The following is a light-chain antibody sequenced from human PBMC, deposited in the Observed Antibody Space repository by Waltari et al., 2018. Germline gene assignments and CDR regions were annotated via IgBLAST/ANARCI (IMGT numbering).Light chain of an antibody. Sequence: EIVLTQSPVTLSLFPGEWATLSCRASQNIGNSLAWYQHKPGQCPRLLIYGSPTRATGIPDRFRGSGSGTDFSLTLSRLEPEDFAVFYCQQYATSPPTFGPGTRLDLE. V-gene: IGKV3-20*01. J-gene: IGKJ3*01. CDR3: QQYATSPPT. CDR2: GSP. CDR1: QNIGNS.